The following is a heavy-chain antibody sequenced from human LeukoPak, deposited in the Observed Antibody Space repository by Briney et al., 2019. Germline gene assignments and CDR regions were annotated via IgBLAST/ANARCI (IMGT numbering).Heavy chain of an antibody. CDR3: ARDFIGTGYYDFWSGYLYGMDV. J-gene: IGHJ6*02. Sequence: ASVKVSCKASGYTFTSYYMHWVRQAPGQGLEWMGWINPNSGGTNYAQKFQGRVTMTRDTSISTAYMELSRLRSDDTAVYYCARDFIGTGYYDFWSGYLYGMDVWGQGTTVTVSS. CDR2: INPNSGGT. V-gene: IGHV1-2*02. D-gene: IGHD3-3*01. CDR1: GYTFTSYY.